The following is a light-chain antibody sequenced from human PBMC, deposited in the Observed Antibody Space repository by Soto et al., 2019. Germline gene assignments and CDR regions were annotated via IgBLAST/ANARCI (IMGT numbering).Light chain of an antibody. CDR2: EVS. CDR3: SSYTNSDIWV. Sequence: QSALTQPASVSGSPGQSITISCTGSSSDIGGYNYVSWYQHYPGKAPKLIIYEVSNRPSGISNRFSASKSGNTASLTISGLQADDETDYYCSSYTNSDIWVSGGGTKLTVL. CDR1: SSDIGGYNY. V-gene: IGLV2-14*01. J-gene: IGLJ3*02.